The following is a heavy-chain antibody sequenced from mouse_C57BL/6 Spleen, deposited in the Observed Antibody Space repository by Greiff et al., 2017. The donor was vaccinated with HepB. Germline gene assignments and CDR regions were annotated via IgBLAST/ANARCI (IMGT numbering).Heavy chain of an antibody. J-gene: IGHJ4*01. CDR3: AGSSPYYYAMDY. CDR2: IYPGSGNT. CDR1: GYTFTDYY. V-gene: IGHV1-76*01. D-gene: IGHD1-1*01. Sequence: QVHVKQSGAELVRPGASVKLSCKASGYTFTDYYINWVKQRPGQGLEWIARIYPGSGNTYYNEKFKGKATLTAEKSSSTAYMQLSSLTSEDSAVYFCAGSSPYYYAMDYWGQGTSVTVSS.